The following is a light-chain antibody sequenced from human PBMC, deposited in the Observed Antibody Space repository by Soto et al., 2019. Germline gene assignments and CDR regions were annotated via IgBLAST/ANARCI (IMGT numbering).Light chain of an antibody. CDR1: SRDVDAYDF. CDR2: EVS. J-gene: IGLJ1*01. Sequence: QSVLTQPRSVSGSPGQSVAISCTGTSRDVDAYDFVSWYQHHPGKAPKLIISEVSKRPSGVSHRFSGSKSGNTASLTISGLQAEDEADYFCCSFAGSFYVFGTGTKLNVL. V-gene: IGLV2-11*01. CDR3: CSFAGSFYV.